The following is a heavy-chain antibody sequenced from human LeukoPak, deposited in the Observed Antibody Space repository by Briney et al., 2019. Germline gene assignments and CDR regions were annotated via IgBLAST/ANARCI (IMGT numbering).Heavy chain of an antibody. V-gene: IGHV1-46*01. Sequence: ASVKVSCKASGYTFTSYYMHWVRQAPGQGLEWMGIINPSGGSTSYAQKFQGRVTMTRDMSTSTVYMELSSLRSEDTAVYYCARADGSGWYEGAFDIWGQGTMVTVSS. CDR1: GYTFTSYY. D-gene: IGHD6-19*01. CDR2: INPSGGST. CDR3: ARADGSGWYEGAFDI. J-gene: IGHJ3*02.